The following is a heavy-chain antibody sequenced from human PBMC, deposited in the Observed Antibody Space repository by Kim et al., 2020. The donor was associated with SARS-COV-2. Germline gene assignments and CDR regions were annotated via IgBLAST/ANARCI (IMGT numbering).Heavy chain of an antibody. D-gene: IGHD3-10*01. V-gene: IGHV3-33*05. Sequence: GGSLRLSCAASGFTFSSYGMHWVRQAPGKGLEWVAVISYDGSNKYYADSVKGRFTISRDNSKNTLYLQMNSLRAEDTAVYYCARDSASLWFGELGLPNWFDPWGQGTLVTVSS. CDR2: ISYDGSNK. J-gene: IGHJ5*02. CDR1: GFTFSSYG. CDR3: ARDSASLWFGELGLPNWFDP.